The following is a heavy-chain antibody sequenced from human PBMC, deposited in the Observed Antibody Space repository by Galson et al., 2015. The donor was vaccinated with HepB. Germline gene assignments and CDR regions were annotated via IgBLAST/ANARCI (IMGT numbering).Heavy chain of an antibody. J-gene: IGHJ4*02. D-gene: IGHD2-15*01. CDR3: ARDTTELCSGGSCPLDY. CDR2: ISAYNGNT. CDR1: GYTFTSYG. V-gene: IGHV1-18*04. Sequence: SVKVSCKASGYTFTSYGISWVRQAPGQGLEWMGWISAYNGNTNYAQKLQGRVTMTTDTSTSTAYMELRSLRSDDTAVYYCARDTTELCSGGSCPLDYWGQGTLVTVSS.